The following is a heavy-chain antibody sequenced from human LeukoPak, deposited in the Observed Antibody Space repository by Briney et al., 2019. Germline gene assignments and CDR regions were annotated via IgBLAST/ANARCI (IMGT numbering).Heavy chain of an antibody. CDR1: GFTFSSYS. D-gene: IGHD3-16*01. Sequence: GGSLRLSCAASGFTFSSYSMNWVRQAPGKGLEWVSSISSSSSTIYYADSVKGRFTISRDNAKNSLYLQMNSGRVEDTAVYYCARDRGFGYYWGQGTLVTVSS. CDR2: ISSSSSTI. CDR3: ARDRGFGYY. V-gene: IGHV3-48*01. J-gene: IGHJ4*02.